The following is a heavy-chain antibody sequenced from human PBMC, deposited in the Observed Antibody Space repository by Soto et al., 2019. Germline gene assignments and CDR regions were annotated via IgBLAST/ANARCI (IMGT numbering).Heavy chain of an antibody. CDR3: ARTNVDTAMVFDY. CDR2: IIPIFGTA. V-gene: IGHV1-69*06. J-gene: IGHJ4*02. CDR1: GGTFSSYA. Sequence: SVKVSCKASGGTFSSYAISWVRQAPGQGLEWMGGIIPIFGTANYAQKFQGRVTITADKSTSTAYMELSSLRSEDTAVYYCARTNVDTAMVFDYWGQGTLVTVSS. D-gene: IGHD5-18*01.